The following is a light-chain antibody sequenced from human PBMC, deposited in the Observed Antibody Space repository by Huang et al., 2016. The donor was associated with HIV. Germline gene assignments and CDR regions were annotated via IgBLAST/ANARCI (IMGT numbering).Light chain of an antibody. CDR2: ATS. V-gene: IGKV1-6*01. J-gene: IGKJ1*01. CDR3: LQDYTYPWT. Sequence: AIQMTQAPASLSASVGDRVTITCRASQDIGNDLGWYQQRLGKAPKLLVSATSHLQSGVPSRFTGSGSGTHFTRTISGLQPEDFATYYCLQDYTYPWTFGQGTKVEI. CDR1: QDIGND.